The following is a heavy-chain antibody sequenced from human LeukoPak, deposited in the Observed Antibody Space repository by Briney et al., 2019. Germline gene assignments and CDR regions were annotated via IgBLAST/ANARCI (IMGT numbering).Heavy chain of an antibody. CDR3: ARVDLSGYDPRGAFDI. CDR2: ISSSSSYI. J-gene: IGHJ3*02. CDR1: GFTFSSYS. V-gene: IGHV3-21*01. Sequence: GGSLRLSCAASGFTFSSYSMNWVRQAPGKGLEWVSSISSSSSYIYYADSVKGRFTISRDNAKNSLYLQMNSLRAEDTAVYYCARVDLSGYDPRGAFDIWGQGTMVTVSS. D-gene: IGHD5-12*01.